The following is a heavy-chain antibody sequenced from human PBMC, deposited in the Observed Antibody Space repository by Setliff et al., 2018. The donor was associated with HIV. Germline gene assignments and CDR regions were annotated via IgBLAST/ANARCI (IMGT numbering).Heavy chain of an antibody. V-gene: IGHV4-59*11. CDR1: GGSITSHY. Sequence: SETLSLTCSVSGGSITSHYWGWIRQPPGKGLEWIGEIYHSGDTNYNPSLKSRVTISVDKSKNQFSLKLTSVTAADTAVYYCARVAAGTYGKGDWFDPWGQGTQVTVSS. CDR3: ARVAAGTYGKGDWFDP. J-gene: IGHJ5*02. CDR2: IYHSGDT. D-gene: IGHD3-10*01.